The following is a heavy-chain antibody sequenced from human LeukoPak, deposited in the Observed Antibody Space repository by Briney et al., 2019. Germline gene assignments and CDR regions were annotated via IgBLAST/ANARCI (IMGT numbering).Heavy chain of an antibody. J-gene: IGHJ4*02. Sequence: PGGSLRLSCAASGFTFSNYNMNWVRQAPGKGLEWVSFIRSSSSSIYYTDSVKGRFTISRDNAKNSLYLQMNSLRAEDTAVYYCAREHASGSCSSHWGQGNLVTVSS. D-gene: IGHD3-10*01. CDR3: AREHASGSCSSH. CDR2: IRSSSSSI. V-gene: IGHV3-21*01. CDR1: GFTFSNYN.